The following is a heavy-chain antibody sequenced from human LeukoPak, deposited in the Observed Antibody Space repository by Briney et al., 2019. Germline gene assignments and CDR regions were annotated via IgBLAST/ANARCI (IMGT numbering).Heavy chain of an antibody. CDR3: ARDQRQRGRAYYYYYMDV. Sequence: ASVKVSCKASGYTFTGYYMHWVRQAPGQGLEWMGIINPSGGSTSYTQKFQGRVTMTRDMSTSTVYMELSSLRSEDTAVYYCARDQRQRGRAYYYYYMDVWGKGTTVTVSS. V-gene: IGHV1-46*01. CDR2: INPSGGST. CDR1: GYTFTGYY. J-gene: IGHJ6*03. D-gene: IGHD6-25*01.